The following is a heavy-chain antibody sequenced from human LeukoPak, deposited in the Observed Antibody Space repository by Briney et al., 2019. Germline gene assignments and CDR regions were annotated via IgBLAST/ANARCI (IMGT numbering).Heavy chain of an antibody. Sequence: ASVTVSFKASGYTFTVNYMHWVRQAPGQGLEWMGWINPNSGGTNYSQKFQGRVTMTRDTSIGTAYMELNRLRSDDTAVYYCARGSYDSSDFEYFHHWGQGTLVTVSS. CDR2: INPNSGGT. V-gene: IGHV1-2*02. D-gene: IGHD3-22*01. CDR3: ARGSYDSSDFEYFHH. CDR1: GYTFTVNY. J-gene: IGHJ1*01.